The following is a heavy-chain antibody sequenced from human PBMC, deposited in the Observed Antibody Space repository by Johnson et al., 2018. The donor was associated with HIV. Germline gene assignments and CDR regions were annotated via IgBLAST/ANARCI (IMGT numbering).Heavy chain of an antibody. D-gene: IGHD6-19*01. J-gene: IGHJ3*01. CDR2: IQQDGSDT. CDR3: ARDLRNSGWSNGFDV. CDR1: GFTFSNYW. Sequence: VQLVESGGGVVQPGRSLRLSCAASGFTFSNYWMTWVRQAPGKGLEWVANIQQDGSDTYYVDSVKGRFTISRDNAKNSLYLQMNSLRAEDTALYYCARDLRNSGWSNGFDVWGQGTMVTVSS. V-gene: IGHV3-7*05.